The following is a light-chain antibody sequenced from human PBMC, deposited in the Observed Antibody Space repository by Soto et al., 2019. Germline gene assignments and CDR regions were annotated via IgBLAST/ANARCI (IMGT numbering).Light chain of an antibody. Sequence: EIVLTQSPGTLSLPPGERATLSCRASQSVGSSLAWYQQKPGQAPRLLINDASNRATGIPARFSGSGAGTDFTLTISSLEPEDFAVYYCQQRSNWPLTFGGGTKVEIK. CDR3: QQRSNWPLT. CDR1: QSVGSS. J-gene: IGKJ4*01. CDR2: DAS. V-gene: IGKV3-11*01.